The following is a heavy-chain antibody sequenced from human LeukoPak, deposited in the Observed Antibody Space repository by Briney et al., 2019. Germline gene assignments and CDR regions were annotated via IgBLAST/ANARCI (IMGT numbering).Heavy chain of an antibody. CDR2: IYYSGST. D-gene: IGHD2-15*01. J-gene: IGHJ1*01. CDR3: ARGSEVA. Sequence: SETLSLTCTVSGGSVSSGSYYWSWIRQPPGKGLEWIGYIYYSGSTNYNPSLKSRVTISVDTSKNQFSLKLSSVTAADTAVYYCARGSEVAWGQGTLVTVSS. V-gene: IGHV4-61*01. CDR1: GGSVSSGSYY.